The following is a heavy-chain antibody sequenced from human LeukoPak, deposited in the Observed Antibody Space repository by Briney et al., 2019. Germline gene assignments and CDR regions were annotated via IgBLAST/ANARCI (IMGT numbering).Heavy chain of an antibody. CDR3: ARDCGSNSPGWFDP. J-gene: IGHJ5*02. V-gene: IGHV1-24*01. CDR1: GYSLIELS. Sequence: ASVKVSCKVSGYSLIELSMHWVRQAPGKGPEWMGLFDPEDAEGIYAQKFQGRITMTEDTSTETAYMELSSLGSEDTAVYYCARDCGSNSPGWFDPWGQGTLVTVSS. D-gene: IGHD2-2*01. CDR2: FDPEDAEG.